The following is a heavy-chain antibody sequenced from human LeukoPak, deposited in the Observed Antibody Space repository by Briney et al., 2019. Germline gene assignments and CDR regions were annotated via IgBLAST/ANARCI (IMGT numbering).Heavy chain of an antibody. J-gene: IGHJ6*02. V-gene: IGHV3-30-3*01. Sequence: SCKVSGYTLTELSMHWVRQAPGKGLEWVAVISYDGSNKYNADSVKGRFTISRDNSKNTLYLQMNSLRAEDTAVYYCARMPGANYYYNGMDVWGQGTTVTVSS. CDR2: ISYDGSNK. CDR1: GYTLTELS. CDR3: ARMPGANYYYNGMDV. D-gene: IGHD1-14*01.